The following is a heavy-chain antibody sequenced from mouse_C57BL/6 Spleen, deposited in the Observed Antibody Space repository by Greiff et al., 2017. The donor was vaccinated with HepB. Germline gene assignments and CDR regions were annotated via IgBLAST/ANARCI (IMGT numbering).Heavy chain of an antibody. J-gene: IGHJ4*01. Sequence: VQLQQSGPELVKPGASVKISCKASGYTFTDYYMNWVKQSHGKSLEWLGDINPNNGGTSYNQKFKGKATLTVDKSSSTAYMELRSLTSEDSAVYYCARFYDGYPYAMDYWGQGTSVTVSS. D-gene: IGHD2-3*01. CDR2: INPNNGGT. V-gene: IGHV1-26*01. CDR3: ARFYDGYPYAMDY. CDR1: GYTFTDYY.